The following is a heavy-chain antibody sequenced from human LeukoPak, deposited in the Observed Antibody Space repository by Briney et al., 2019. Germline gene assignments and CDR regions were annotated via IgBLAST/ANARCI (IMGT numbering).Heavy chain of an antibody. CDR1: GGSISSSGYY. V-gene: IGHV4-39*07. J-gene: IGHJ4*02. Sequence: SETLSLTCTVSGGSISSSGYYWGWVRQPPGKGLEWIGSIYYSGSTYYNPSLKSRVTISVDTSKNQFSLKLSSVTAADTAVYYCARVFSGYNYALDYWGQGTLVTVSS. CDR3: ARVFSGYNYALDY. CDR2: IYYSGST. D-gene: IGHD5-24*01.